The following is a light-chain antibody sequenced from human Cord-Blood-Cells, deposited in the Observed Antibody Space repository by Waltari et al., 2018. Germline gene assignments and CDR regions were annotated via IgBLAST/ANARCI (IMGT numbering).Light chain of an antibody. CDR1: SGTLASNY. CDR2: EDN. J-gene: IGLJ2*01. CDR3: QSYDSSNQV. V-gene: IGLV6-57*01. Sequence: NFMLTQPHSVSESPGKTVTISCTRSSGTLASNYVQCYPQRPGSSPTTVIYEDNQRPSGVPDRFSGSIDSSSNSASLTISGLKTEDEADYYCQSYDSSNQVFGGGTKLTVL.